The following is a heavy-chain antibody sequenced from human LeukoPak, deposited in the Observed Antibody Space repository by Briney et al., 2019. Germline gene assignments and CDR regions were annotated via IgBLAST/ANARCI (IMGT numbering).Heavy chain of an antibody. Sequence: GGSLRLSCAASGFTFSTYGMHWVRQAPGKGLEWVAFIRYDGSNKDYADSVKGRFTISRDNAKNSLYLQMNSLRAEDTAVYYCAELGITMIGGVWGKGTTVTISS. CDR2: IRYDGSNK. J-gene: IGHJ6*04. CDR1: GFTFSTYG. CDR3: AELGITMIGGV. V-gene: IGHV3-30*02. D-gene: IGHD3-10*02.